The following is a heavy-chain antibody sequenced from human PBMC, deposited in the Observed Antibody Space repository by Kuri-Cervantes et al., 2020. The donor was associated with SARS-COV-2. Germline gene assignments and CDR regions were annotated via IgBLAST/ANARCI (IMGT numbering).Heavy chain of an antibody. J-gene: IGHJ4*02. CDR3: ARGSSGWFPYYYFDY. V-gene: IGHV1-8*03. Sequence: ASVKVSCKASGYTFTSYDINWVRQATGQGLEWMGWMNPNSGNTGYAQKFQGRVTIIRNTSISTAYMELSSLRSEDTAVYYCARGSSGWFPYYYFDYWGQGTLVTVSS. CDR2: MNPNSGNT. D-gene: IGHD6-19*01. CDR1: GYTFTSYD.